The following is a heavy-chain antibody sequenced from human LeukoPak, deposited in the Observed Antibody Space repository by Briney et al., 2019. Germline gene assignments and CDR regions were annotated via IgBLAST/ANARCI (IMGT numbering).Heavy chain of an antibody. CDR3: ARSAWYSGSYRGLGY. V-gene: IGHV4-34*01. D-gene: IGHD1-26*01. CDR1: GGSFGGYY. Sequence: SETLSLTCAVYGGSFGGYYWSWIRQPPGKGLEWIGEINHSGSTNYNPSLKSRVTISVDTSKNQFSLKLSSVTAADTAVYYCARSAWYSGSYRGLGYWGQGTLVTVSS. J-gene: IGHJ4*02. CDR2: INHSGST.